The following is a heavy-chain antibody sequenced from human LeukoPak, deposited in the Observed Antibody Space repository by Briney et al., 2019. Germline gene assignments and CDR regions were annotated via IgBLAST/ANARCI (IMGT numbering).Heavy chain of an antibody. J-gene: IGHJ4*02. V-gene: IGHV4-59*11. CDR2: IYNSGST. Sequence: RASETLSLTCTVSGVSIRSHYWNWIRQPPGKGLEWIGYIYNSGSTRYNPSLKSRVTISEDTSKNQFSLKLSSVTAADTAVYYCAKAGGGIPFDYWGQGTLVTVSS. CDR3: AKAGGGIPFDY. CDR1: GVSIRSHY.